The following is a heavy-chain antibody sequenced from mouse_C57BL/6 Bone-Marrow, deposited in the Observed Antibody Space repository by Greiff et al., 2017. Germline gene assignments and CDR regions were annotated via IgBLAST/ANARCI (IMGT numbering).Heavy chain of an antibody. CDR2: ILPGSGST. V-gene: IGHV1-9*01. J-gene: IGHJ2*01. Sequence: VQLQQSGAELMKPGASVKLSCKATGYTFTAYWIEWVQQRPGHGLEWIGEILPGSGSTNYNVKFKGKATFTADTSANTAYMQLSSLTTEDSAICYCFSGSSLDYWGQGTTLTVSS. CDR1: GYTFTAYW. D-gene: IGHD1-1*01. CDR3: FSGSSLDY.